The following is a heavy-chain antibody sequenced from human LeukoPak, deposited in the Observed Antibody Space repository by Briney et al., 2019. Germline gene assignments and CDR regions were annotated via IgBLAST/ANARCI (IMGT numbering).Heavy chain of an antibody. CDR1: GGFISSNY. V-gene: IGHV4-59*08. CDR2: IDNTGSI. Sequence: SETLSLTCTVSGGFISSNYWSWIRQPPGKGLEYIGYIDNTGSINYNPSLGSRVTISIDRSKKQFSLKLRSVTAADTAVYYCARRGAGSGIIAEAFDIWGQGTMVTVSS. D-gene: IGHD3-10*01. CDR3: ARRGAGSGIIAEAFDI. J-gene: IGHJ3*02.